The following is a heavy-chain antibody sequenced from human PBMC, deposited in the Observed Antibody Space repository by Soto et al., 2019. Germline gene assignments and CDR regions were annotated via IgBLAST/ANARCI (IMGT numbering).Heavy chain of an antibody. CDR3: ARDLTIVVVPAAIGAGGMDV. V-gene: IGHV3-21*01. CDR2: ISSSSSYI. D-gene: IGHD2-2*02. J-gene: IGHJ6*02. CDR1: GFTFSSYS. Sequence: PGGSLRLSCAASGFTFSSYSMNWVRQAPGKGLEWVSSISSSSSYIYYADSVKGRFTISRDNAKNSLYLQMNSLRAEDTAVYYCARDLTIVVVPAAIGAGGMDVWGQGTTVT.